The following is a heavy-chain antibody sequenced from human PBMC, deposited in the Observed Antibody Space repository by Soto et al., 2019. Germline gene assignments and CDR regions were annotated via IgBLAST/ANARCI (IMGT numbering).Heavy chain of an antibody. Sequence: GGSLRLSCVASGFTFFRYPMHWFRQAPGKGLEWVAVISYDGSNKYYADSVKGRFTISRDNSKNTLYLQMNSLRDEDTAVYYCAREKRVQPIAVVGGLPRPTYNGMDVWGQGTTVTVSS. CDR1: GFTFFRYP. CDR3: AREKRVQPIAVVGGLPRPTYNGMDV. V-gene: IGHV3-30-3*01. D-gene: IGHD6-19*01. CDR2: ISYDGSNK. J-gene: IGHJ6*02.